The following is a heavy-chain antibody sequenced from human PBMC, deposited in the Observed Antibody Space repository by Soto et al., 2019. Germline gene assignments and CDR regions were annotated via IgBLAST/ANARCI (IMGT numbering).Heavy chain of an antibody. J-gene: IGHJ6*02. CDR2: IIPIFGTA. D-gene: IGHD3-10*01. CDR3: ARSLSGITYYYYGMDV. CDR1: GGTFSSYA. Sequence: ASVKVSCKASGGTFSSYAISWVRQAPGQGLEWMGGIIPIFGTANYAQKFQGRVTITADESTSTAYMELSSLRSEDTAVYYCARSLSGITYYYYGMDVWGQGTTVTVSS. V-gene: IGHV1-69*13.